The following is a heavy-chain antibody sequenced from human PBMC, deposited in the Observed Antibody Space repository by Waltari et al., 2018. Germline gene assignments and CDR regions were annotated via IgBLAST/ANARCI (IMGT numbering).Heavy chain of an antibody. CDR2: FYRDGNT. V-gene: IGHV3-53*02. J-gene: IGHJ4*02. CDR1: GFTVERNH. Sequence: EVQLVETGGGLIQPGESLRLACAASGFTVERNHSYWVRQAPGKGLEWVSVFYRDGNTYYTDSVKGRFTISRDDSKNTLYLQMNSLRAEDTAVYYCAGGHFDYWGQGILVTVSS. D-gene: IGHD3-16*01. CDR3: AGGHFDY.